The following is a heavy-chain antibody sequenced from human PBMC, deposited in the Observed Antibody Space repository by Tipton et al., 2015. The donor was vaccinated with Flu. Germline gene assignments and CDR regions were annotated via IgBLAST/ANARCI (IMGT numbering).Heavy chain of an antibody. V-gene: IGHV1-46*01. J-gene: IGHJ6*02. CDR1: GYTFTSYY. Sequence: LVQSGAEVKKPGASVKVSCKASGYTFTSYYMHWVRQAPGQGLEWMGIINPSGGSTSYAQKFQGSVTMTRDTSTSTVYMELSSLRSEDTAVYYGARDWAYGSGSYYYYYGMDVWGQGTTVTVSS. D-gene: IGHD3-10*01. CDR3: ARDWAYGSGSYYYYYGMDV. CDR2: INPSGGST.